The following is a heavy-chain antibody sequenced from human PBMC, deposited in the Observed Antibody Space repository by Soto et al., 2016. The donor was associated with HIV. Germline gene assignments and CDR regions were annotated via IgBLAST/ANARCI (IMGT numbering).Heavy chain of an antibody. J-gene: IGHJ3*02. CDR1: GFTFSSYT. CDR3: ARGDTWGAFDI. D-gene: IGHD1-26*01. CDR2: ISYDGSNK. Sequence: VQLVESGGGVVQPGRSLRLSCAASGFTFSSYTMHWVRQAPGKGLEWVAVISYDGSNKYYADSVKGRFTISRDNSKNTLYLRMNSLRAEDTAVYYCARGDTWGAFDIWGQGTMVTVSS. V-gene: IGHV3-30*04.